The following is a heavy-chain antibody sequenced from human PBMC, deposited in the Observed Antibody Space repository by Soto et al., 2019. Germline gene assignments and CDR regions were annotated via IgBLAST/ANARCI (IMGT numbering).Heavy chain of an antibody. J-gene: IGHJ4*02. D-gene: IGHD1-1*01. Sequence: QVQLVESGGGVVQPGRSLRLSCAASGFTFSSYGMHWVRQAPGKGLEWVTVISYDGNVAYYADSVKGRFTISRDNSKNTLYLQMNRLRTDDTAMYYCAKEGPITNWYFDYWGQGTLVTVSS. V-gene: IGHV3-30*18. CDR3: AKEGPITNWYFDY. CDR1: GFTFSSYG. CDR2: ISYDGNVA.